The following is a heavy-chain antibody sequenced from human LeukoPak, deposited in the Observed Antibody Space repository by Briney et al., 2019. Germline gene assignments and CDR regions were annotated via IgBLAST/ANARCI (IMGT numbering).Heavy chain of an antibody. CDR1: GASISSHW. J-gene: IGHJ4*02. CDR2: IDYNGNT. Sequence: PSQTLSLTCTVSGASISSHWWSWIRQTPGKGLEWIGFIDYNGNTKYSPSLRSRVTITADTSKNQFSLRLTSVTAADTAVYYCARTGGGTSGNYWGQGILVTVSS. V-gene: IGHV4-59*08. CDR3: ARTGGGTSGNY. D-gene: IGHD3-10*01.